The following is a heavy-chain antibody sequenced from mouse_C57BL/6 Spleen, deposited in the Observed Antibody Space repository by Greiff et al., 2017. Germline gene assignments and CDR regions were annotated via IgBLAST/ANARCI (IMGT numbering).Heavy chain of an antibody. J-gene: IGHJ2*01. CDR1: GYTFTSYW. CDR2: IDPSDSYT. D-gene: IGHD1-1*01. Sequence: QVQLQQPGAELVKPGASVKLSCKASGYTFTSYWMQWVKQRPGQGLEWIGEIDPSDSYTNYNQKFKGKATLTVDTSSSTAYMQLSSLTSEDSAVYYCARSDYYGSSLFDYWGQGTTLTVSS. V-gene: IGHV1-50*01. CDR3: ARSDYYGSSLFDY.